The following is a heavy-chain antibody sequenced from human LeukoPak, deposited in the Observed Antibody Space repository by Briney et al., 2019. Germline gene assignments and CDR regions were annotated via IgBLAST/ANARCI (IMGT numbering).Heavy chain of an antibody. CDR2: INPNSGGT. Sequence: ASVTVSCKASGYTFTGYYMHWVRQAPGQGLEWMGWINPNSGGTNYAQKFQGRVTMTRDTSISTAYMELSRLRSDDTAVYYCARAPENYYDSSGRNYYYYMDVWGKGTTVTVSS. CDR1: GYTFTGYY. CDR3: ARAPENYYDSSGRNYYYYMDV. D-gene: IGHD3-22*01. J-gene: IGHJ6*03. V-gene: IGHV1-2*02.